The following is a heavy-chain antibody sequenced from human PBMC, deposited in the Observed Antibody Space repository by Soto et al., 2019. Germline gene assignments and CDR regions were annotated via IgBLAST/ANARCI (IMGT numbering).Heavy chain of an antibody. D-gene: IGHD2-2*01. V-gene: IGHV3-23*01. Sequence: LSCAASGFSFSSYAMSWVRQAPGKGLEWVSAFRGDGTGAHYADSVKGRFTISRDNSKNTLYLHMNSLRAEDTAVYYCTTGLYCISPSCYGDCFDFWGQGTVVTVSS. J-gene: IGHJ4*02. CDR3: TTGLYCISPSCYGDCFDF. CDR1: GFSFSSYA. CDR2: FRGDGTGA.